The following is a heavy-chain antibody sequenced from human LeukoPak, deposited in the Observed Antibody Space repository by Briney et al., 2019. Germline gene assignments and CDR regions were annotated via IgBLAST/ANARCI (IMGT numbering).Heavy chain of an antibody. D-gene: IGHD5-18*01. Sequence: ASVKVSCKASVYTFTGYYMHWVRHAPGQGLEWMGWINPNSGRTNYAQKFQGRVTMTRDTSISTAYMELSRLRSDDTAFYYCARDAYTYGYFSESVVVRSVADYWGQGTLVTVSS. J-gene: IGHJ4*02. CDR1: VYTFTGYY. CDR3: ARDAYTYGYFSESVVVRSVADY. CDR2: INPNSGRT. V-gene: IGHV1-2*02.